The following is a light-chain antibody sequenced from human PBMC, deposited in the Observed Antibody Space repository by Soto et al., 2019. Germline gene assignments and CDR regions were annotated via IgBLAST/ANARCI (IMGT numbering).Light chain of an antibody. V-gene: IGKV3-20*01. J-gene: IGKJ2*01. CDR1: QSVSSSY. CDR2: GAS. Sequence: ENVLTQSPGTLSLSPGERATLSCRASQSVSSSYLTWYQKKPGQAPRLLIYGASSRATDIPDRFSGSGSGTDVTLTISRLEPEDFAVYSCQQYDSSPVTFGQGTKLEIK. CDR3: QQYDSSPVT.